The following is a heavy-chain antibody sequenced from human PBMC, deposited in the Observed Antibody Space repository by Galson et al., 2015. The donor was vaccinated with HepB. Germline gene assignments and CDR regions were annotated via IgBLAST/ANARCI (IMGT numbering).Heavy chain of an antibody. CDR3: ARRGAAYGPGGYFDY. CDR2: IKQDGSDK. Sequence: SLRLSCAASGFSFSSYWMSWVRQAPGKGLEWVANIKQDGSDKRYMDYVKGRFTISRDNAKNSLYLQMKSPRVEDTAVYYCARRGAAYGPGGYFDYWGQGTLVTVSS. J-gene: IGHJ4*02. D-gene: IGHD3-16*01. V-gene: IGHV3-7*01. CDR1: GFSFSSYW.